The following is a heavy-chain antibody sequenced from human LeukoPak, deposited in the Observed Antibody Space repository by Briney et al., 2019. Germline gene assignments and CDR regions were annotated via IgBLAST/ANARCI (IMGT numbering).Heavy chain of an antibody. CDR3: ARHVNYNRCDY. CDR1: GFTFSSYS. D-gene: IGHD5-24*01. J-gene: IGHJ4*02. CDR2: INPDGSEE. Sequence: PGGSLRLSCAASGFTFSSYSMNWVRQAPGKGLEWVANINPDGSEEYYSDSMNGRFSISRDNAKNSVYLQMNSLGAEDTAVYYCARHVNYNRCDYWGQGTLVTVSS. V-gene: IGHV3-7*01.